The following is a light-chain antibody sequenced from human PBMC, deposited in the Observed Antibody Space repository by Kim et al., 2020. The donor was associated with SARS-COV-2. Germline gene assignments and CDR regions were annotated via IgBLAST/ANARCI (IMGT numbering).Light chain of an antibody. CDR3: QQSFVAEWT. V-gene: IGKV1-39*01. CDR1: QSLKKY. J-gene: IGKJ2*02. CDR2: AAS. Sequence: DIQMTQSPSSLSASIGDRVIITCRASQSLKKYLNWYQQKPGKAPKLLIYAASTLQSGVPTRFSGSGSETDFNLTINSLEPQDFATYYCQQSFVAEWTFGQGTKLEI.